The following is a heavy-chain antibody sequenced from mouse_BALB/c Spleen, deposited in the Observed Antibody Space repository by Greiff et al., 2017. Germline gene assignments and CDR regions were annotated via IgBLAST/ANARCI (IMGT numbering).Heavy chain of an antibody. CDR2: INPNNGST. D-gene: IGHD1-1*01. CDR1: GYTFTDYT. Sequence: DVQLQESGPELVKPGASVKISCKTSGYTFTDYTMHWVKQSHGKSLEWIGGINPNNGSTSYNQKFKGKATLTVDKSSSTAYMELRSLTSEDSAVYYCARGYYYGSSYDYFDYWGQGTTLTVSS. V-gene: IGHV1-18*01. CDR3: ARGYYYGSSYDYFDY. J-gene: IGHJ2*01.